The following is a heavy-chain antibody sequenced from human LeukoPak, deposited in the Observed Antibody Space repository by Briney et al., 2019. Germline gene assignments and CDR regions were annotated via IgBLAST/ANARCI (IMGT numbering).Heavy chain of an antibody. CDR2: ISAYNGNT. Sequence: ASVKVSCKASGYTFTSYGISWVRQAPGQGLEWMGWISAYNGNTNYAQKLQGRVTMTTDTSTSTAYTELRSLRSDDTAVYYCAREEYQLLFPGGNWFDPWGQGTLVTVSS. J-gene: IGHJ5*02. D-gene: IGHD2-2*01. CDR1: GYTFTSYG. V-gene: IGHV1-18*01. CDR3: AREEYQLLFPGGNWFDP.